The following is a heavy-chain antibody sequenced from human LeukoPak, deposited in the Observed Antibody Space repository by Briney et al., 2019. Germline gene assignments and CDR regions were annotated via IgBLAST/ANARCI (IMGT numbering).Heavy chain of an antibody. Sequence: GGSLRLSCAASGFTFSSYAMSWVRQVPGKGLEWVSVISGSGDNTYYADSVKGRFTISRDNSKNMLYLQMNSLRAEDTAVYYCARDLSPYYYGMDVWGQGTTVTVSS. J-gene: IGHJ6*02. V-gene: IGHV3-23*01. CDR1: GFTFSSYA. CDR3: ARDLSPYYYGMDV. CDR2: ISGSGDNT.